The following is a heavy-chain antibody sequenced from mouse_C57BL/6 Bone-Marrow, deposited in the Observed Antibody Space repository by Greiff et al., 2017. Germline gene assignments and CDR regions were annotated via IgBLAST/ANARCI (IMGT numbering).Heavy chain of an antibody. CDR2: INPYNGGT. V-gene: IGHV1-19*01. Sequence: VQLQQSGPVLVKPGASVKMSCKASGYTFTDYYMNWVKQSHGKSLEWIGVINPYNGGTSYNQKFKGKATLTVDKSSSTAYMELNSLTSEDSAVYYCARSPRGYFDVWGTGTTVTVSS. CDR1: GYTFTDYY. CDR3: ARSPRGYFDV. J-gene: IGHJ1*03.